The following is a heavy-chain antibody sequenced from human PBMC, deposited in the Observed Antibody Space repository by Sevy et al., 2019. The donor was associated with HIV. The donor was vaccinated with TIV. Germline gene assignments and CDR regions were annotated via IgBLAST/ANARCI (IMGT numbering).Heavy chain of an antibody. CDR1: GGTFSTYA. CDR3: ARSLGSGWVTFDY. CDR2: IIPVFGTA. V-gene: IGHV1-69*13. D-gene: IGHD6-19*01. Sequence: ASVKVSCKAPGGTFSTYAINWVRQAPGQGLEWLGRIIPVFGTANYAQQFQDRVTITADESTTTAYMELSSLQSEDTAIYYCARSLGSGWVTFDYWGQGTLVTVSS. J-gene: IGHJ4*02.